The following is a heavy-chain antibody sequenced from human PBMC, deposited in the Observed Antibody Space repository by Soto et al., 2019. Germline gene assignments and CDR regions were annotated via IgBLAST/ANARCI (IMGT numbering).Heavy chain of an antibody. CDR2: IYHSGST. CDR1: SGSISSSNW. V-gene: IGHV4-4*02. J-gene: IGHJ6*03. D-gene: IGHD2-2*01. Sequence: QVQLQESGPGLVKPSGTLSLTCAVSSGSISSSNWWSWVRQPPGKGLEWIGEIYHSGSTNYNPSLKSRVTISVDKSKNQFSLKLSSVTAADTAVYYCARTVVPAAMRNYYYMDVWGKGTTVTVSS. CDR3: ARTVVPAAMRNYYYMDV.